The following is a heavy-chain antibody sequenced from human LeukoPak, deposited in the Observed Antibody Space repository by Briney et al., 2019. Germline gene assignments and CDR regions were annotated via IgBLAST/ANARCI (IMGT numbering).Heavy chain of an antibody. D-gene: IGHD6-19*01. CDR3: ARGDYYSNGWPFDY. CDR2: IFHSGST. J-gene: IGHJ4*02. V-gene: IGHV4-38-2*01. CDR1: GYSISSGYY. Sequence: SETLSLTCAVSGYSISSGYYWVWIRQPPGKGREWIGSIFHSGSTYYNPSLQSRVTISLDTSKNHFSLKLSSVTAADTALYYCARGDYYSNGWPFDYWGQRTLVTVSS.